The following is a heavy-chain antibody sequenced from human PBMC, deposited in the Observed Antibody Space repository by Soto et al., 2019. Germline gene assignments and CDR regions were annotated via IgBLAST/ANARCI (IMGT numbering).Heavy chain of an antibody. D-gene: IGHD3-16*01. Sequence: SVNVSCKASVYTFTSYGIRWVRQAPGQRLEWMGWINVSSGSTNYAQKFQERVTITRDMSTSTAYMELSSLRSEDTAVYYCAAEGFGPHRRRPDLWGQGTLVTVSS. CDR3: AAEGFGPHRRRPDL. V-gene: IGHV1-58*02. J-gene: IGHJ4*02. CDR1: VYTFTSYG. CDR2: INVSSGST.